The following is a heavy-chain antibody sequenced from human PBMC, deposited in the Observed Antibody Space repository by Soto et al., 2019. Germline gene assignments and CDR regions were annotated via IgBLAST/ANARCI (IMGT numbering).Heavy chain of an antibody. Sequence: SETLSLTCTVSGGSISSSSNYWGWIRQPPGKGLEWIGSIYYSGSTYYNPSLKSRVTISVDTSKNQFSLKLNSVTAADTAVYYCAREWFGEYGYGMDVWGQGTTVTVSS. CDR1: GGSISSSSNY. J-gene: IGHJ6*02. CDR2: IYYSGST. V-gene: IGHV4-39*02. D-gene: IGHD3-10*01. CDR3: AREWFGEYGYGMDV.